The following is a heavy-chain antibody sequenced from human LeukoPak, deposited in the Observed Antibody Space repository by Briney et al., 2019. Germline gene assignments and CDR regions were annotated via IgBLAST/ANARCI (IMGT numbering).Heavy chain of an antibody. D-gene: IGHD3-22*01. J-gene: IGHJ4*02. CDR2: ISSNGGRT. CDR1: GFTFSRFA. Sequence: GGSLRLSCAASGFTFSRFALHWVRQAPGKGLEYVSAISSNGGRTYYANSVKDRFTISRDNSKNTLYLQMGSLRPEDMAVYYCARDRYYDATGQVDYWGQGTLVTVSS. V-gene: IGHV3-64*01. CDR3: ARDRYYDATGQVDY.